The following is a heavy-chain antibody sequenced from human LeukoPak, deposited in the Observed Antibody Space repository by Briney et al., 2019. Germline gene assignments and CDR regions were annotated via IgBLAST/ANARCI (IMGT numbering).Heavy chain of an antibody. CDR2: INPNSGGT. V-gene: IGHV1-18*01. J-gene: IGHJ4*02. Sequence: GASVKVSCKASGYTLTSYGISWVRQAPGQGLEWMGWINPNSGGTNYAQKLQGRVTMTTDTSTSTAYMELRSLRSDDTAVYFCARVAPHRRLTSGWYYFDYWGQGTLVTVSS. D-gene: IGHD6-19*01. CDR1: GYTLTSYG. CDR3: ARVAPHRRLTSGWYYFDY.